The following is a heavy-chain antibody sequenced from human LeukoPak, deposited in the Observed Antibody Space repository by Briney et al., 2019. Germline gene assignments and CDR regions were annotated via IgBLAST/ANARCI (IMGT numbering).Heavy chain of an antibody. CDR2: IIPEFGTE. D-gene: IGHD3-10*01. CDR1: GGTFSNYA. J-gene: IGHJ4*02. V-gene: IGHV1-69*13. Sequence: SVKVSCKASGGTFSNYAINWVRQAPGQGLEWMGGIIPEFGTENYAQKFQGRVTITADESTNTAYMELSRLRSEDTAVYYSARGVIVVPTAVLTLWGQGTLVTVSS. CDR3: ARGVIVVPTAVLTL.